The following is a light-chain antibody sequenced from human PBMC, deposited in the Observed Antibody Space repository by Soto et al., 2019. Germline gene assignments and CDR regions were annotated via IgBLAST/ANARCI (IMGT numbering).Light chain of an antibody. CDR2: KAS. V-gene: IGKV1-5*03. CDR1: QSISSW. J-gene: IGKJ1*01. CDR3: QQYNSYSWT. Sequence: DIQMTQAPSTLSSSLGDRVTITCRAIQSISSWLAWYQQKPGKAPKLLIYKASSLESGVPSRFSGSGSGTEFTLTISSLQPDDFATYYCQQYNSYSWTFGQGTKVDIK.